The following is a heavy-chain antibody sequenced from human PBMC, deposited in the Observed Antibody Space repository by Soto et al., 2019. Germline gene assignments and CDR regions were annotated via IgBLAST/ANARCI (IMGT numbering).Heavy chain of an antibody. Sequence: PGGSLRLSCAASGFTFSSYSMNWVRQAPGKGLEWVSSISSSSSYIYYADSVKGRFTISRDNAKNSLYLQMNSLRAEDTAVYYCARDAVAGTFFDYWGQGTLVTVSS. D-gene: IGHD6-19*01. J-gene: IGHJ4*02. CDR1: GFTFSSYS. CDR3: ARDAVAGTFFDY. V-gene: IGHV3-21*01. CDR2: ISSSSSYI.